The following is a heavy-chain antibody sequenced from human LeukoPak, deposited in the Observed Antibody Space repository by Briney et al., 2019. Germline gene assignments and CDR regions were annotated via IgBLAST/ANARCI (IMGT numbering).Heavy chain of an antibody. V-gene: IGHV1-69*06. CDR3: ARDLRNYYYYMDV. CDR1: GGTFSSYA. Sequence: ASVKVSCKASGGTFSSYAISWVRQAPGQGLEWMGGIIPIFGTANYAQKFQGRVTITADKSTSTAYMELRSLRSDDTAVYYCARDLRNYYYYMDVWGKGTTVTVSS. CDR2: IIPIFGTA. J-gene: IGHJ6*03.